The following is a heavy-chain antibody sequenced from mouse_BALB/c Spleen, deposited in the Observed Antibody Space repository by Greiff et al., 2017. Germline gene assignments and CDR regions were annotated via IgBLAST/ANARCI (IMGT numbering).Heavy chain of an antibody. Sequence: EVHLVESGGGLVKPGGSLKLSCAASGFAFSSYDMSWVRQTPEKRLEWVAYISSGGGSTYYPDTVKGRFTISRDNAKNTLYLQMSSLKSEDTAMYYCARHYYGTLFAYWGQGTLVTVSA. CDR3: ARHYYGTLFAY. V-gene: IGHV5-12-1*01. J-gene: IGHJ3*01. CDR2: ISSGGGST. CDR1: GFAFSSYD. D-gene: IGHD1-1*01.